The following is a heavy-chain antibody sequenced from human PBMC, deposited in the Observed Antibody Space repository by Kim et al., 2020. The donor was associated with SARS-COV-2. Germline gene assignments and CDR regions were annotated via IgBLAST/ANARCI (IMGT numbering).Heavy chain of an antibody. CDR1: GFTFSSYS. Sequence: GGSLRLSCAASGFTFSSYSMNWVRQAPGKGLEWVSSISSSSSYIYYADSVKGRFTISRDNAKNSLYLQMNSLRAEDTAVYYCARDERGAMSRYNLFDPWGQGTLVTVSS. J-gene: IGHJ5*02. D-gene: IGHD1-26*01. V-gene: IGHV3-21*01. CDR2: ISSSSSYI. CDR3: ARDERGAMSRYNLFDP.